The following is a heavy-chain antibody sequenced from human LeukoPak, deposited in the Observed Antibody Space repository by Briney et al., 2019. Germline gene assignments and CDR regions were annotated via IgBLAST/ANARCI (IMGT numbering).Heavy chain of an antibody. V-gene: IGHV3-7*01. CDR2: IKYDGSEK. J-gene: IGHJ5*02. D-gene: IGHD2-2*01. CDR1: GFNFYTFW. CDR3: ARETVMVVPAAIKSDA. Sequence: PGRSLRLSCAASGFNFYTFWMSWVRQAPGKGLEWVANIKYDGSEKYYADSVKGRFTISRDDARRSLFLQMNSLRADDTAIYYCARETVMVVPAAIKSDAWGQGTLVTVSS.